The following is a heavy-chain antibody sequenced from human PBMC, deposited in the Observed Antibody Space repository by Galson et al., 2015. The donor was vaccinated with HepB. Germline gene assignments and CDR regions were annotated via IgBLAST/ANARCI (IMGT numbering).Heavy chain of an antibody. V-gene: IGHV4-39*07. J-gene: IGHJ5*02. D-gene: IGHD4-17*01. CDR2: IYYSGST. CDR3: ARDTRTTVTHL. CDR1: GGSISSSSYY. Sequence: LSLTCTVSGGSISSSSYYWGWIRQPPGKGLEWIGSIYYSGSTYYNPSLKSRVTISVDTSKNQFSLKLSSVTAADTAVYYCARDTRTTVTHLWGQGTLVTVSS.